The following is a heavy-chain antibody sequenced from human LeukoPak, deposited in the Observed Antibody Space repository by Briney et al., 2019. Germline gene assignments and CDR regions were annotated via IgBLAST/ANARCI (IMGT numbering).Heavy chain of an antibody. J-gene: IGHJ4*02. CDR2: MNNDVNTI. D-gene: IGHD1-26*01. CDR3: ARAGSYRFDY. Sequence: QPGGSLRLSCVASGFTFSSSWLHWVRQPPGKGLVWVSRMNNDVNTINCADSVKGRFTISRDNAKNTLYLQMNSLRAEDTGVYYCARAGSYRFDYWGQGTLVTVSS. CDR1: GFTFSSSW. V-gene: IGHV3-74*01.